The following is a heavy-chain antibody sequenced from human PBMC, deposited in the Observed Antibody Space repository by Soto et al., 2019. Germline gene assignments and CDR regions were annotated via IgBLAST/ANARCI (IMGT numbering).Heavy chain of an antibody. J-gene: IGHJ4*02. Sequence: GASVKVSCKASGYTFTSYYMHWVRQAPGQGLEWMGIINPSGGSTSYAQKFQGRVTMTRDTSTSTVYMELSSLRSEDTAVYYCARELRAWTGQPVKRGSYRATSGFSDDERPIDYWGQGTLVTVSS. CDR2: INPSGGST. D-gene: IGHD3-16*02. CDR3: ARELRAWTGQPVKRGSYRATSGFSDDERPIDY. CDR1: GYTFTSYY. V-gene: IGHV1-46*03.